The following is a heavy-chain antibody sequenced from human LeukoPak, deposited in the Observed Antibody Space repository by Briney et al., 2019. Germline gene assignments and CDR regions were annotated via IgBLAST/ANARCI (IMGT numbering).Heavy chain of an antibody. V-gene: IGHV4-39*07. CDR1: GGSISSSSHY. CDR2: IYYSGST. D-gene: IGHD6-19*01. J-gene: IGHJ5*02. Sequence: PSETLSLTCTVSGGSISSSSHYWGWIRQSPGKGLEWIGSIYYSGSTYYNPSLKSRVTISIDTSKNQFSLKLSSVTAADTALYHWAGVDGGGRAWFSAGKWFGPWGQGTLVTVSS. CDR3: AGVDGGGRAWFSAGKWFGP.